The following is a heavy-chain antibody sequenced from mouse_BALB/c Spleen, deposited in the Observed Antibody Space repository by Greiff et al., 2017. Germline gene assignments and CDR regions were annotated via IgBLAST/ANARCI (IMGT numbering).Heavy chain of an antibody. V-gene: IGHV1S56*01. D-gene: IGHD2-14*01. CDR2: IYPGNVNT. CDR1: GYTFTSYY. J-gene: IGHJ1*01. Sequence: LVESGPELVKPGASVRISCKASGYTFTSYYIHWVKQRPGQGLEWIGWIYPGNVNTKYNEKFKGKATLTADKSSSTAYMQLSSLTSEDSAVYFCARSYYRYDVWYFDVWGAGTTVTVSS. CDR3: ARSYYRYDVWYFDV.